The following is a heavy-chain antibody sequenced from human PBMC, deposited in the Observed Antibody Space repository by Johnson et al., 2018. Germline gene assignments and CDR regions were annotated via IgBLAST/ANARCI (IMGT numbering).Heavy chain of an antibody. J-gene: IGHJ4*02. CDR3: ARYTEIDIVVVVAASYFDY. V-gene: IGHV3-11*06. D-gene: IGHD2-15*01. CDR2: IDSDGSSA. CDR1: GFTFSDYY. Sequence: QVQLVQSGGGLVKPGGSMRLSCAVSGFTFSDYYMSWIRQAPGKGLDWVARIDSDGSSATYADSVLGRFTISRDNAKNSLCLQLNSLRDEETAGYYGARYTEIDIVVVVAASYFDYWGEGTLVTVSS.